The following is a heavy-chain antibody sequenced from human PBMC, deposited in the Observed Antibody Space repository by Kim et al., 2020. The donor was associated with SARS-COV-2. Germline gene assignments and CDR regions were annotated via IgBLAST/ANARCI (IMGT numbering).Heavy chain of an antibody. Sequence: SETLSLTCTVSGGSISSYYWSWIRQPPGKGLEWIGYIYYSGSTNYNPSLKSRVTISVDTSKNQFSLKLSSVTAADTAVYYCARDGLTTYSSSWTLMTGYYYYGMDVWGQGTTVTVSS. CDR2: IYYSGST. D-gene: IGHD6-13*01. J-gene: IGHJ6*02. V-gene: IGHV4-59*01. CDR1: GGSISSYY. CDR3: ARDGLTTYSSSWTLMTGYYYYGMDV.